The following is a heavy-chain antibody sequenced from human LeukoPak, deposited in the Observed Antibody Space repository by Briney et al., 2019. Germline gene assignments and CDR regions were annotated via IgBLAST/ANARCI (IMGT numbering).Heavy chain of an antibody. J-gene: IGHJ4*02. CDR3: ARDGRGGGSSSCGY. V-gene: IGHV1-18*01. CDR2: ISSYNGNT. CDR1: GYTFTSYG. Sequence: ASVKVSCKASGYTFTSYGISWVRQAPGQGLEWMGWISSYNGNTNYAQKLQGRVTMPTDTSTSTAYMELRSLRSDDTAVYYCARDGRGGGSSSCGYWGQGTLVTVSS. D-gene: IGHD6-13*01.